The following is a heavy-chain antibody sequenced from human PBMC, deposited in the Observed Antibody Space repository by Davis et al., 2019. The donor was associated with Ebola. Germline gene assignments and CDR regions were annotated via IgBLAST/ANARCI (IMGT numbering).Heavy chain of an antibody. V-gene: IGHV3-48*02. CDR2: INTRGDAR. Sequence: LSLTCVTSGFTFTSYSFNWVRQSPGRGLEWVAHINTRGDARVYADSVKGRFTISRDDATNSVYLQMDPLKHEDAAVYYCARDYLFAFDSWGQGTPVTVSS. CDR1: GFTFTSYS. J-gene: IGHJ4*02. CDR3: ARDYLFAFDS.